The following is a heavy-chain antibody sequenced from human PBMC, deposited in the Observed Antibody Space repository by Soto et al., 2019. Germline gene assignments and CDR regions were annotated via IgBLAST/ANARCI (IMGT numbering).Heavy chain of an antibody. CDR1: GFTFSSYS. CDR3: ARTIVVVPAAAIRQDAFDI. J-gene: IGHJ3*02. D-gene: IGHD2-2*01. V-gene: IGHV3-48*01. Sequence: GGSLRLSCAASGFTFSSYSMNWVRQAPGKGLEWVSYISSSSTIYYADSVKGRFTISRDNAKNSLYLQMNSLRAEDTAVYYCARTIVVVPAAAIRQDAFDIWGQGTMVTVSS. CDR2: ISSSSTI.